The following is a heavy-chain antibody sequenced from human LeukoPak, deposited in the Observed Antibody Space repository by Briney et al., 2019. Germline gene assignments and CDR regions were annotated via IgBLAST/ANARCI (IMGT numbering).Heavy chain of an antibody. J-gene: IGHJ3*02. CDR3: AKDRMYYDFWSGYSVDAFDI. CDR2: IRYDGSNK. CDR1: GFTFSSYG. Sequence: GGSLRLSCAASGFTFSSYGMHWVRQAPGKGLEWVAFIRYDGSNKYYADSVKGRFTISRDNSKNTLYLQMNSLRAEDTAVCYCAKDRMYYDFWSGYSVDAFDIWGQGTMVTVSS. D-gene: IGHD3-3*01. V-gene: IGHV3-30*02.